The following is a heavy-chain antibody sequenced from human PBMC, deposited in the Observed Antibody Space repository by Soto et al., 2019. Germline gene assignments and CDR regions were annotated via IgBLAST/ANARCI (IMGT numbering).Heavy chain of an antibody. D-gene: IGHD5-18*01. CDR1: GFTFSSYG. Sequence: GGSLRLSCAASGFTFSSYGMHWVRQAPGKGLEWVAVIWYDGSNKYYADSVKGRFTISRDNSKNTLYLQMNSLRAEDTAVYYCARDQGRGYSYGFDYWGQGTLVSVSS. V-gene: IGHV3-33*01. CDR3: ARDQGRGYSYGFDY. J-gene: IGHJ4*02. CDR2: IWYDGSNK.